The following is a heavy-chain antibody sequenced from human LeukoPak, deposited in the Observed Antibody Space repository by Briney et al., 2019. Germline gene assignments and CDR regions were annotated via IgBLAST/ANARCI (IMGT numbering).Heavy chain of an antibody. CDR1: GFTFSSYA. Sequence: PGGALRLSCAASGFTFSSYAMHWVRQAPGEGLEYVSAISSNGGSTYYANSVKGRFTISRDNSKNTLYLQMGSLRDEDMALYFCAIDLKVTAMDAFDIWGQGTMVTVSS. V-gene: IGHV3-64*01. CDR2: ISSNGGST. CDR3: AIDLKVTAMDAFDI. J-gene: IGHJ3*02. D-gene: IGHD2-21*02.